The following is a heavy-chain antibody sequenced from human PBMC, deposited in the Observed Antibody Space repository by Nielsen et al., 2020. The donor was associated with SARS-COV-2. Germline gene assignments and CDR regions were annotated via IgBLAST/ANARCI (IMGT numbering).Heavy chain of an antibody. CDR1: GFTFNNYG. D-gene: IGHD3-16*01. CDR2: ISYEGSKR. CDR3: AKRRSVFMLTFGGEGAMDV. J-gene: IGHJ6*02. Sequence: GGSLRLSCVASGFTFNNYGFCWVRQAPGKGLEWVASISYEGSKRYYADSLAGRFTVSRDSSKNTVFLQMNSLSVEDTAVYYCAKRRSVFMLTFGGEGAMDVWGQGTTVSVSS. V-gene: IGHV3-30*18.